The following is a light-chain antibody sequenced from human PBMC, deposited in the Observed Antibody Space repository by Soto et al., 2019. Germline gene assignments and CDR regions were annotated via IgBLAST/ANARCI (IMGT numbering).Light chain of an antibody. CDR3: QQYNNWPPT. Sequence: EIVMTQSPATLSLSPGERATLSCRASQSISSYLACYQQKPGQAPRLLIYGASTRAIGIPARFSGSGSGTEFTLTISSLQSEDFAVYYCQQYNNWPPTSGQGTRLEIK. V-gene: IGKV3D-15*01. J-gene: IGKJ5*01. CDR2: GAS. CDR1: QSISSY.